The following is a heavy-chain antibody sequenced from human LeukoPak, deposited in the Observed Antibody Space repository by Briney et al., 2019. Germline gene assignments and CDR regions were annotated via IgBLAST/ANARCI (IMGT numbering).Heavy chain of an antibody. D-gene: IGHD2-2*02. J-gene: IGHJ5*02. CDR1: GFTFSSYW. Sequence: PGGSLRLSCAASGFTFSSYWMNWVRHAPGKGLVWVSRIASDGSSTTYADSVKGRFSISRDNAKNTLYLQMNSLRVEDTAVYYCARGCSSTSCYSGNWFDPWGQGTLVTVSS. CDR2: IASDGSST. CDR3: ARGCSSTSCYSGNWFDP. V-gene: IGHV3-74*01.